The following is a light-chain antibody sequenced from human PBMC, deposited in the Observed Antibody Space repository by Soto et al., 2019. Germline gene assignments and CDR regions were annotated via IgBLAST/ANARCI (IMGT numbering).Light chain of an antibody. J-gene: IGKJ1*01. CDR3: QQYGNSPCT. V-gene: IGKV3-20*01. CDR2: GVS. Sequence: EIVLTQSPGTLSLSPGERATLSCRASQSVSSNYLAWYQQKPGQAPRLLIYGVSSRATGIPDRFSGSGSGTDFTLTISRLEPEDFAVYYCQQYGNSPCTFGQGTKLEIK. CDR1: QSVSSNY.